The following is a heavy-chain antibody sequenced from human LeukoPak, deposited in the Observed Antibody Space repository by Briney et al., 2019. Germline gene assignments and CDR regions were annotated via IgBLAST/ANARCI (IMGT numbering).Heavy chain of an antibody. J-gene: IGHJ5*02. CDR3: ARALLGVAGFFDP. D-gene: IGHD1-26*01. Sequence: GGSLRLSCAASGFTFSDYYMSWMRQVPGKGLEWVSYISSSGSTTYYADSVKGRFTVSRDNAKNSLFVQMNSLRAEDTAVYFCARALLGVAGFFDPWGQGTLVTVSS. CDR2: ISSSGSTT. V-gene: IGHV3-11*01. CDR1: GFTFSDYY.